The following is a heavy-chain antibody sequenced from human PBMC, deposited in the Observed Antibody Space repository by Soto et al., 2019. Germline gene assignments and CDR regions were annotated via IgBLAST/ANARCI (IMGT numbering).Heavy chain of an antibody. J-gene: IGHJ4*02. CDR2: INHSGST. Sequence: QVQLQQWGAGLLKPSETLSLTCAVYGGSFSGYYWSWIRQPPGKGLEWIGEINHSGSTNYNPSLKSRVTKSVDTSKNQFAQKLSSVTAADTAVYYCLAGGGAAPLWGQGTLVTVSS. CDR3: LAGGGAAPL. CDR1: GGSFSGYY. D-gene: IGHD6-6*01. V-gene: IGHV4-34*01.